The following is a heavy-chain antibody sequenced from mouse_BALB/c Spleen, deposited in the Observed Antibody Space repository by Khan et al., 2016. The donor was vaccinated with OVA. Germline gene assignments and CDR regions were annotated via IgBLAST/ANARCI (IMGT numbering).Heavy chain of an antibody. J-gene: IGHJ3*01. CDR3: ASHLTGSFAY. CDR2: ISSGGDYT. V-gene: IGHV5-6*01. D-gene: IGHD4-1*01. Sequence: EVKLVESGGDLVKPGGSLKLSCAASGFTFSSYSMSWVRQTPDKRLEWVATISSGGDYTYYPDNVKGRFTIPRDNDKNTMYLQMRSLKSEDTAMYYCASHLTGSFAYWGQGTLVTVSA. CDR1: GFTFSSYS.